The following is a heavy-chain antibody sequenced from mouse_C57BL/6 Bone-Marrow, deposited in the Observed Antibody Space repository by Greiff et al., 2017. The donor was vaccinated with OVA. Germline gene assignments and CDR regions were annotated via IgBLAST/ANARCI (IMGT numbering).Heavy chain of an antibody. D-gene: IGHD2-2*01. Sequence: QVQLKQPGAELVMPGASVKLSCKASGYTFTSYWMHWVKQRPGQGLEWIGEIDPSDSYTNYNQKFKGKSTLTVDKSSSTAYMQLSSLTSEDSAVYYCAREGGGYDVLFDYWGQGTTLTVSS. J-gene: IGHJ2*01. CDR2: IDPSDSYT. V-gene: IGHV1-69*01. CDR1: GYTFTSYW. CDR3: AREGGGYDVLFDY.